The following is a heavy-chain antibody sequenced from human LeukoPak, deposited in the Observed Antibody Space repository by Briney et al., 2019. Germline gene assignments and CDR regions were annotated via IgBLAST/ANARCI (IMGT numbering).Heavy chain of an antibody. D-gene: IGHD7-27*01. Sequence: GGSLRLSCVASGFVFSDYAMTWVRQAPGKGLEWVSVMSGYTGYKYYADPVKGRFTISRDNSKNTVYLQMNSLRAEDTAVYYCAKRVSSISTGDDSWGQGTLVTVSS. CDR2: MSGYTGYK. J-gene: IGHJ4*02. CDR1: GFVFSDYA. CDR3: AKRVSSISTGDDS. V-gene: IGHV3-23*01.